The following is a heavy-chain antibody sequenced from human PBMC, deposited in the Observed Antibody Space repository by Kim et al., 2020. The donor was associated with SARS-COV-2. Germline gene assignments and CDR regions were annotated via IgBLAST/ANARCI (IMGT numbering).Heavy chain of an antibody. D-gene: IGHD3-22*01. Sequence: SETLSLICTVSGGSISYYYWSWIRQPPGKGLEWIGYVFDSGSTNYSPSLKSRVTISLGTSKKQFSLQLTSVTAADTAVYYCARGKYYYDGSGNPRLWYF. CDR2: VFDSGST. J-gene: IGHJ2*01. CDR1: GGSISYYY. V-gene: IGHV4-59*01. CDR3: ARGKYYYDGSGNPRLWYF.